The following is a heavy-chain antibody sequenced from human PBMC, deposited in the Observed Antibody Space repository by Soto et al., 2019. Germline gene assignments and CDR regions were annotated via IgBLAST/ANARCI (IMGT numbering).Heavy chain of an antibody. CDR1: GGTFSSYA. Sequence: GASVKVSCKASGGTFSSYAISWVRQAPGQGLEWMGGIIPIFGTANYAQKFQGRVTITADESTSTAYMELSSLRSEDTAVYYCARGYWKAAAGTPHHYYYYYGMDVWGQGTTVTVSS. V-gene: IGHV1-69*13. CDR2: IIPIFGTA. J-gene: IGHJ6*02. D-gene: IGHD6-13*01. CDR3: ARGYWKAAAGTPHHYYYYYGMDV.